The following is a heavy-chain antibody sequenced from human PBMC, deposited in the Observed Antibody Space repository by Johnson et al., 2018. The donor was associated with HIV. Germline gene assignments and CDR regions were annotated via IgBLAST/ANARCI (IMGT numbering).Heavy chain of an antibody. CDR3: AKIKSWELLGAFDI. J-gene: IGHJ3*02. Sequence: MLLVESGGGVVQPGRSLRVSCGTSGFTFSSYDMHWVRQAPGKGLEWVANIKQDGSGGSTYYADSVKGRFTISRDNSKNTLYLQMNSLRAEDTDVYYCAKIKSWELLGAFDIWGQGTMVTVSS. CDR2: IKQDGSGGST. D-gene: IGHD1-26*01. CDR1: GFTFSSYD. V-gene: IGHV3-23*04.